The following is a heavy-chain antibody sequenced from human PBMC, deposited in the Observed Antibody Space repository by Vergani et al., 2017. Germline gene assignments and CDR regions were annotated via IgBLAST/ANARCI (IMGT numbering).Heavy chain of an antibody. J-gene: IGHJ5*02. D-gene: IGHD2-15*01. CDR1: GYTFTSYY. CDR3: TTCSGLNWFDP. CDR2: INPSGGST. Sequence: QVQLVQSGAEVKKPGASVKVSCKASGYTFTSYYMHWVRQAPGQGLEWMGIINPSGGSTSYAQKFQGRVTMTRDTSTSTVYMELSSLRSEDTAVYYCTTCSGLNWFDPWGQGTLVTVSS. V-gene: IGHV1-46*01.